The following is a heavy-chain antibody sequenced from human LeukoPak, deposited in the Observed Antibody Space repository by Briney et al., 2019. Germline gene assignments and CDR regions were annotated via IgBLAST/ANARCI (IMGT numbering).Heavy chain of an antibody. Sequence: GGSLRLSCIASGFTFSTYTMSWVRQPPGKGLEWVSVIYSGGSTNYADSVKGRFTISRDNSKNTLHLQMNSLRVEDTAVYYCARGQSYYEAFDIWGQGTMVTVSS. D-gene: IGHD1-26*01. J-gene: IGHJ3*02. CDR3: ARGQSYYEAFDI. V-gene: IGHV3-23*03. CDR1: GFTFSTYT. CDR2: IYSGGST.